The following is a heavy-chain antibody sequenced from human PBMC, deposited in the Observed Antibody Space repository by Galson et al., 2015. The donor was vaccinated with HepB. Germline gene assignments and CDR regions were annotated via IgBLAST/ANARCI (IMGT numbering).Heavy chain of an antibody. CDR2: ISSSTRTT. J-gene: IGHJ6*03. Sequence: SLRLSCAASGFTFRRYGMNWVRQAPGKGLEWLAFISSSTRTTYFADSVKGRFTISRDDAENSLYLQMNSLRDEDTALYYCARGGRIYGELKYYYNYYMDVWGKGTTVTVSS. CDR3: ARGGRIYGELKYYYNYYMDV. CDR1: GFTFRRYG. V-gene: IGHV3-48*02. D-gene: IGHD4-17*01.